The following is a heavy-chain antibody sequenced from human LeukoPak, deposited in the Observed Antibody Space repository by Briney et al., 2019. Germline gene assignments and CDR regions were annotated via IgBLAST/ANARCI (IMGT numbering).Heavy chain of an antibody. J-gene: IGHJ5*02. CDR2: INHSGST. D-gene: IGHD3-10*01. Sequence: ASETLSLTCAVYGGSFSGYYWSWIRQPPGKGLEWIGEINHSGSTNYNPSLKSRVTISVDTSKNQFSLKLSSVTAADTAVYYCARGASMVRGVIRPNWFDPWGKGTLVTVSS. CDR1: GGSFSGYY. V-gene: IGHV4-34*01. CDR3: ARGASMVRGVIRPNWFDP.